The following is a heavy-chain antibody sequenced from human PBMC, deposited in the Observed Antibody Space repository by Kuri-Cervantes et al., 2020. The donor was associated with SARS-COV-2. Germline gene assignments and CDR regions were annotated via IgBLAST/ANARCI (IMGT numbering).Heavy chain of an antibody. Sequence: SETLSLTCTVSGGSISSYYWSWIRQPAGKGLEWIGRIYTSGGANYNPSLRSRVTISVDPSKAQFSLNLISVTAADTAVYYCARLGGYRSGYNWFDPWGQGTLVTVSS. CDR1: GGSISSYY. CDR3: ARLGGYRSGYNWFDP. D-gene: IGHD5-18*01. CDR2: IYTSGGA. J-gene: IGHJ5*02. V-gene: IGHV4-4*07.